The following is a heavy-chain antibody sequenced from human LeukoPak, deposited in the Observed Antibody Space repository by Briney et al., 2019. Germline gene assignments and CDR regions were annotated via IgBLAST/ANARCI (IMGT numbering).Heavy chain of an antibody. CDR3: ARVVVVAPHYYYGMDV. D-gene: IGHD2-15*01. V-gene: IGHV4-39*07. CDR1: GGSISSSSYY. Sequence: SETLSLTCTVSGGSISSSSYYWGWIRQPPGKGLEWIGSIYYSGSTYYNPSLKSRVTISVDTSKNQFSLKLSSVTAADTAVYYCARVVVVAPHYYYGMDVWGQGTTVTVSS. CDR2: IYYSGST. J-gene: IGHJ6*02.